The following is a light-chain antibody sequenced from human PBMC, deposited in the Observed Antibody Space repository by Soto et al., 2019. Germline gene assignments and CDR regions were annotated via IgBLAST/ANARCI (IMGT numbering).Light chain of an antibody. CDR2: GNS. CDR1: SSNIGAGYD. J-gene: IGLJ2*01. V-gene: IGLV1-40*01. Sequence: QSVLTQPPSVSGAPGQRVTISCTGSSSNIGAGYDVHWYQQLPGTAPKLLIYGNSNRPSGVTARFSGSKSGTSASLAITGLQAEDEADYYCQSYDSSLSGSRVVFGGGTKVTVL. CDR3: QSYDSSLSGSRVV.